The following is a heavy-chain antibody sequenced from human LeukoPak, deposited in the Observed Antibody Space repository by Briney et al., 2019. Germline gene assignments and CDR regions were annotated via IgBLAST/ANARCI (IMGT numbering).Heavy chain of an antibody. CDR2: IRQDGSEK. D-gene: IGHD3-22*01. J-gene: IGHJ4*02. V-gene: IGHV3-7*03. Sequence: GGSLRLSCAASGFTFSSYWMSWVRQAPGKGLEWVANIRQDGSEKFYVDSVKGRFTISRDNSKNTLYLQMNSLRAEDTAVYYCGKTGVGYYYDSSGYYYDYWGQGTLVTVPS. CDR3: GKTGVGYYYDSSGYYYDY. CDR1: GFTFSSYW.